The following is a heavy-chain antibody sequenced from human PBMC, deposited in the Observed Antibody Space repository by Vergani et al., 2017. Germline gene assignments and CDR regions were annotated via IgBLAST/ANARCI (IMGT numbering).Heavy chain of an antibody. D-gene: IGHD4-17*01. CDR2: IYHSGST. CDR3: GRGVRGATLTPYYYYYMDV. J-gene: IGHJ6*03. CDR1: GGSISSGGYS. V-gene: IGHV4-30-2*01. Sequence: QLQLQESGSGLVKPSQTLSLTCAVSGGSISSGGYSWSWIRQPPGKGLGWIGYIYHSGSTYYNPSLKSRVTISVDRSKNQFSLKLSSVTAADTAVYYCGRGVRGATLTPYYYYYMDVWSKGSTVTVSS.